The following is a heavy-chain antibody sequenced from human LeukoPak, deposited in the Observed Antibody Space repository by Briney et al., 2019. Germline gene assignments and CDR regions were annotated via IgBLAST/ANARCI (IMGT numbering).Heavy chain of an antibody. CDR1: GFTFSSCS. D-gene: IGHD3-3*01. Sequence: GGSLRLSCAASGFTFSSCSMTWVRQAPGKGLEWVSYISSSSTSIYYADSVKGRFTISRDNAKNSLYLQMNSLRAEDTAVYYCARPGIFGGMGYYYYMDVWGKGTTVTVSS. CDR3: ARPGIFGGMGYYYYMDV. CDR2: ISSSSTSI. V-gene: IGHV3-48*01. J-gene: IGHJ6*03.